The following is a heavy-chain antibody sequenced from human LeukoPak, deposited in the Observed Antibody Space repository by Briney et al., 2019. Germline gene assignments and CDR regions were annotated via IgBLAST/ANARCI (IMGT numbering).Heavy chain of an antibody. Sequence: GGSLRLSCGASGFTFSSSAMHWIRQGPGKGLEWVAYIAHHGNNKYYADSVKGRFTISRDNSKGSLYLQVNSLRADDTAVYYCAKDGSWSCTDWGQGTLVRVSS. J-gene: IGHJ4*02. V-gene: IGHV3-30*02. CDR1: GFTFSSSA. CDR3: AKDGSWSCTD. D-gene: IGHD2-8*02. CDR2: IAHHGNNK.